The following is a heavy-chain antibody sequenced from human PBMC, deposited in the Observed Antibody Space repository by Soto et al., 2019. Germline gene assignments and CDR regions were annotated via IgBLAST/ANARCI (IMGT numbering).Heavy chain of an antibody. J-gene: IGHJ4*02. CDR3: ARWVEVSLDYFDS. CDR1: GGSFSNGYYY. CDR2: IYHSGRT. V-gene: IGHV4-31*03. D-gene: IGHD2-15*01. Sequence: PSETLSLTCTVSGGSFSNGYYYWSWVRQNPGKGLEWIGHIYHSGRTYYNPSLKSRVTISVDTSKNQFSLNLSSVTAADTAVYYCARWVEVSLDYFDSWGQGTPVTVS.